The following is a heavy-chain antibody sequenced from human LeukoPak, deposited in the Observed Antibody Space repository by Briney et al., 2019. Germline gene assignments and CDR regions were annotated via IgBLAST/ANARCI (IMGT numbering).Heavy chain of an antibody. V-gene: IGHV1-18*01. CDR2: ISAYNGNT. J-gene: IGHJ4*02. Sequence: ASVKASCKASRYTFTSYGISWVRQAPRQGLEWMGWISAYNGNTNYAQKLQGRVTMTTDTSTSTAYMELRSLRSDDTAVYYCARRDTAMIQFDYWGQGALVTVSS. CDR1: RYTFTSYG. D-gene: IGHD5-18*01. CDR3: ARRDTAMIQFDY.